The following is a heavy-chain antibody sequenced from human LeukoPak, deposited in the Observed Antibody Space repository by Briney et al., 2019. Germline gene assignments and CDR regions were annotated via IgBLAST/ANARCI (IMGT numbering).Heavy chain of an antibody. CDR1: GFSFSGYA. V-gene: IGHV3-30*04. CDR3: ASLYYYYMDV. Sequence: PGRSLRLSCAASGFSFSGYAIHWVRQAPGKGLEGVASISYNGRNKYYADSVKGRFTIDRDNSKNSLYLQMNSLRAEDTAVYYCASLYYYYMDVWGKGTTVTISS. CDR2: ISYNGRNK. J-gene: IGHJ6*03.